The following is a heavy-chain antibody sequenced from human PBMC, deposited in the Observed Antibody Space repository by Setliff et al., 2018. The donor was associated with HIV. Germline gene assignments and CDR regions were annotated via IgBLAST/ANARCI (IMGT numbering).Heavy chain of an antibody. V-gene: IGHV1-46*01. CDR3: ARDRETGNNYGTDL. J-gene: IGHJ5*02. CDR2: INPSGGST. Sequence: ASVKVSCKASGYTFTSCWIHWLRQAPGQGLEWMGMINPSGGSTSNAEKFQGRLTMTRDSSTSTVYMELSSLRSEDTAVYYCARDRETGNNYGTDLWGQGTLVTVSS. D-gene: IGHD5-18*01. CDR1: GYTFTSCW.